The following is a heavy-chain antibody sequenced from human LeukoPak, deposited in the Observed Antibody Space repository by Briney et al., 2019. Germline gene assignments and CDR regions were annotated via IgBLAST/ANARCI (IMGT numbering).Heavy chain of an antibody. V-gene: IGHV3-23*01. J-gene: IGHJ4*02. Sequence: GGSLRLSCAASGFTFSGYWMTWVRQAPGKGLEWVSAISGSGGSTYYADSVKGRFTISRDNSKNTLYLQMNSLRAEDTAVYYCAKEYYYDSSGSNDYWGQGTLVTVSS. D-gene: IGHD3-22*01. CDR3: AKEYYYDSSGSNDY. CDR2: ISGSGGST. CDR1: GFTFSGYW.